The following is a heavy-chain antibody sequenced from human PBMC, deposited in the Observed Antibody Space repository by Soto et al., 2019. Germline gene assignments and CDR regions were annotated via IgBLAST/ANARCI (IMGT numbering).Heavy chain of an antibody. CDR1: GFSFSDYG. Sequence: EVHLAESGGGLVQPGGSLRLSCAASGFSFSDYGMNWVRQAPGKGLEWVSYISGSGSAIHYADYVRGRFTMSRDNAKKTLYLQMNSLRDEDTAVYFCARGSSGWYDYWGQGTLVTISS. V-gene: IGHV3-48*02. J-gene: IGHJ4*02. CDR3: ARGSSGWYDY. CDR2: ISGSGSAI. D-gene: IGHD6-19*01.